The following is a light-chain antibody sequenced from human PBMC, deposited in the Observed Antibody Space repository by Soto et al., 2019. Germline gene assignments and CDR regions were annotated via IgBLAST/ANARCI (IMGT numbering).Light chain of an antibody. CDR3: QHYSGYST. V-gene: IGKV1-5*03. Sequence: DIQMTQSPSTLSASVGDRVTITCRASQSISPWLAWHQQKPGTAPKLLIYKASSLESGVPSRFSGSASWTEFTLTISSLQPDDFATYYCQHYSGYSTFGQGTKVDIK. J-gene: IGKJ1*01. CDR1: QSISPW. CDR2: KAS.